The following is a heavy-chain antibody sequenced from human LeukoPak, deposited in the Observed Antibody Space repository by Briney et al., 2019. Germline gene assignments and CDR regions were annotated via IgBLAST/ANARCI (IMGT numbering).Heavy chain of an antibody. V-gene: IGHV4-61*02. CDR2: IYTSGST. Sequence: PSETLSLTCTVSGGSINSGSYSWSWIRQPAGKGLEWIGRIYTSGSTNYNPSLKSRVTMSVDTSKNQFSLKLSSVTAADTAVYYCARVVVPAAPNWFDPWGQGTLVTVSS. D-gene: IGHD2-2*01. J-gene: IGHJ5*02. CDR3: ARVVVPAAPNWFDP. CDR1: GGSINSGSYS.